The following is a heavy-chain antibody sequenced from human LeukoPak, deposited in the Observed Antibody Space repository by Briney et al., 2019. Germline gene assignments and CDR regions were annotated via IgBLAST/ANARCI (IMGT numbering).Heavy chain of an antibody. CDR1: GGSISSGSYY. D-gene: IGHD3-22*01. CDR3: ARRTQVVPFDY. J-gene: IGHJ4*02. CDR2: IYTSGST. Sequence: SQTLSLTCTVSGGSISSGSYYWSWIRQPAGKGLEWIGRIYTSGSTNYNPSLKSRVTISVDTSKNQFSLKLSSVTAADTAVYYCARRTQVVPFDYWGQGTLVTISS. V-gene: IGHV4-61*02.